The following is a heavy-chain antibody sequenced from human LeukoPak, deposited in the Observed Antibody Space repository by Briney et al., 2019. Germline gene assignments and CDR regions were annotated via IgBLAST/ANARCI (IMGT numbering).Heavy chain of an antibody. CDR2: ISSSSSYI. V-gene: IGHV3-21*04. J-gene: IGHJ4*02. Sequence: GGSLRLSCAASGFTFSSYSMNWVRQAQGKGLEWVSSISSSSSYIYYADSVRGRFTISRDNAKNSLYLQMNSLRAEDTAVYYCARDAYGSGTYHLVYWGQGALVTVSS. CDR3: ARDAYGSGTYHLVY. D-gene: IGHD3-10*01. CDR1: GFTFSSYS.